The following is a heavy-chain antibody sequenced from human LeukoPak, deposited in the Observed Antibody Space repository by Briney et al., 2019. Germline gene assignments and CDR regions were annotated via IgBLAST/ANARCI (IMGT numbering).Heavy chain of an antibody. CDR2: IYSGGST. J-gene: IGHJ6*02. CDR1: GFTVSGNY. V-gene: IGHV3-53*01. D-gene: IGHD4-17*01. CDR3: AGAIGYGDYVTLDYYYYCMDV. Sequence: GGALRLSCAASGFTVSGNYMSWVRQAPGKGLEWVSVIYSGGSTYYADSVKGRFTISCANSKNTPYLLMNSLRGEHTAGFCCAGAIGYGDYVTLDYYYYCMDVWGQGTTVTVSS.